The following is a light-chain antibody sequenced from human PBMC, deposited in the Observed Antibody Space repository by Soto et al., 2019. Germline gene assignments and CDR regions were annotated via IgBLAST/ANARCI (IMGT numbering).Light chain of an antibody. V-gene: IGKV3-15*01. Sequence: EVVRTQSPATLSVSPGERATLSCRASQSVSSDLAWYQQKPGQAPRLLIYGASTRATGIPARFSGSGSGTEFTLTISSLQSEDFAVYYCQQYNNWPPITFGQGTRLEIK. CDR2: GAS. J-gene: IGKJ5*01. CDR1: QSVSSD. CDR3: QQYNNWPPIT.